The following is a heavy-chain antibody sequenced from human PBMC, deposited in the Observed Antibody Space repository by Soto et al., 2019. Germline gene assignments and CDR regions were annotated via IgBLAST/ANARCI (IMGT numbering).Heavy chain of an antibody. J-gene: IGHJ4*02. CDR3: ARDLRGSPDY. D-gene: IGHD1-26*01. CDR2: INPDGSTT. Sequence: GGSLRLSCAASGFTFSTYWMNWVRQAPGKGLVWVSLINPDGSTTTYADSVKGRFTISRDNAKNTVYLQMTSLRVEDTAMYYCARDLRGSPDYWGQGTLVTVS. CDR1: GFTFSTYW. V-gene: IGHV3-74*01.